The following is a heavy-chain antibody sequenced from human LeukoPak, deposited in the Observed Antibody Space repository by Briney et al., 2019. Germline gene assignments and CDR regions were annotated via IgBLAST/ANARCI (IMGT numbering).Heavy chain of an antibody. V-gene: IGHV4-59*01. CDR2: IYYTGST. CDR3: ARSGGWDDAFDI. D-gene: IGHD6-19*01. Sequence: SETLSLTCTVSVGSISSYYWRWIRQPRRKGQEWIGNIYYTGSTSYNPSLKSRVTISLDTSENQFSLKLSPVTAADTAVYYCARSGGWDDAFDIWGHGTMVTVSS. CDR1: VGSISSYY. J-gene: IGHJ3*02.